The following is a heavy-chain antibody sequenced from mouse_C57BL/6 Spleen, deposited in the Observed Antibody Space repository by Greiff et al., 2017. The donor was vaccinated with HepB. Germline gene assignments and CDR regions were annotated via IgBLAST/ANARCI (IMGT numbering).Heavy chain of an antibody. V-gene: IGHV1-59*01. CDR3: ARETDVPFAY. Sequence: QVQLQQPGAELVRPGTSVKLSCKASGYTFTSYWMHWVKQRPGQGLEWIGVIDPSDSYTNYNQKFKGKATLTVDTSSSTAYMQLSSLTSEDSAVYYWARETDVPFAYWGQGTLVTVSA. CDR1: GYTFTSYW. J-gene: IGHJ3*01. CDR2: IDPSDSYT.